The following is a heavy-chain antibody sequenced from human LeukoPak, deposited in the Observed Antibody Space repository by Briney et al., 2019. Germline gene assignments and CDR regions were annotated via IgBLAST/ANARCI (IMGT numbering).Heavy chain of an antibody. Sequence: SETLSLTCTVSGGSISSGSYYWSWIRQPAGKGLEWIGRIYTSGSTNYNPSLKSRVTISVDTSKNRFSLKLSSVTAADTAVYYCARCYSNYEYYFDYWGQRTLVTVSS. CDR1: GGSISSGSYY. V-gene: IGHV4-61*02. D-gene: IGHD4-11*01. CDR2: IYTSGST. CDR3: ARCYSNYEYYFDY. J-gene: IGHJ4*02.